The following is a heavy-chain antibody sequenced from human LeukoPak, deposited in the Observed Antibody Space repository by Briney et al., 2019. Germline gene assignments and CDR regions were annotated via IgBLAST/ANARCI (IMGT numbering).Heavy chain of an antibody. Sequence: SETLSLTCTVSGGSISSSSYYWGWIRQPPGKGLEWIGSIYYSGSTYYNPSLKSRVTISVDTSKNQFSLKLSSVTAADTAVYYCARTRSSSSRSYFDYWGQGTLVTVSS. D-gene: IGHD6-6*01. V-gene: IGHV4-39*07. CDR3: ARTRSSSSRSYFDY. CDR1: GGSISSSSYY. CDR2: IYYSGST. J-gene: IGHJ4*02.